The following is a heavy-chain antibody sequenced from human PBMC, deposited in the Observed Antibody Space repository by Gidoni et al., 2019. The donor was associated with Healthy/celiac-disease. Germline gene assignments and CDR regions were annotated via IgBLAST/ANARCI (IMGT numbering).Heavy chain of an antibody. J-gene: IGHJ5*02. CDR1: GFTSSSYA. V-gene: IGHV3-30-3*01. D-gene: IGHD3-16*01. CDR2: ILYDGSNK. Sequence: QVQLVASGGGVVQPGRSLRLSCAASGFTSSSYAMHWVRQAPGKGLAWVEVILYDGSNKYYADSVKGRFTISRDNSKNTLYLQMNSLRAEDTAVYYCARDYVYYDYIWGSLGGWFDPWGQGTLVTVSS. CDR3: ARDYVYYDYIWGSLGGWFDP.